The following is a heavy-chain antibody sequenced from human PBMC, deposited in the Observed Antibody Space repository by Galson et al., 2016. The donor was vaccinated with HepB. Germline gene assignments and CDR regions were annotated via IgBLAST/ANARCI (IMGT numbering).Heavy chain of an antibody. CDR3: ARRHEYCPPVGCSVDY. CDR1: GFTFSGYG. Sequence: RLSCAASGFTFSGYGMHWVRPAPGKGLEWLAADSMDGRRKFYADSVKGRFTISRDNSNNMLFLQMSSLRTDDTAIYYCARRHEYCPPVGCSVDYWGQGTLVSVSS. V-gene: IGHV3-30*03. CDR2: DSMDGRRK. J-gene: IGHJ4*02. D-gene: IGHD2/OR15-2a*01.